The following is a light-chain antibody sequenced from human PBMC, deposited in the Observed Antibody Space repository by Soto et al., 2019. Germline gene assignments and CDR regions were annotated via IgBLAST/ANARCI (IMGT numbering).Light chain of an antibody. V-gene: IGKV4-1*01. CDR3: QQYYSTPPIT. Sequence: DIVMTQSPDSLAVSLGERATINCKSSQSVLYSSNNKNYLAWYQQKPGQPPKLLIYWASTRESGVPDRFSGSGSGTDFALTISRLQAEDVAVYYCQQYYSTPPITFGGGTKVEI. J-gene: IGKJ4*01. CDR2: WAS. CDR1: QSVLYSSNNKNY.